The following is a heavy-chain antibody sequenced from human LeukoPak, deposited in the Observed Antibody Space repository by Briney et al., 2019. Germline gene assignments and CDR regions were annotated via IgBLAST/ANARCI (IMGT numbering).Heavy chain of an antibody. CDR2: IRSKAYGGTA. CDR1: GFTFGDHS. Sequence: GGSLRLSCTASGFTFGDHSVSWFRQAPGKGLEWVGFIRSKAYGGTAEYAASVKGRFTISRDDSKSVAYLQMDSLKTEDTAVYYCTREIRYFDWFQAGYWGQGTLVTVSS. CDR3: TREIRYFDWFQAGY. V-gene: IGHV3-49*03. D-gene: IGHD3-9*01. J-gene: IGHJ4*02.